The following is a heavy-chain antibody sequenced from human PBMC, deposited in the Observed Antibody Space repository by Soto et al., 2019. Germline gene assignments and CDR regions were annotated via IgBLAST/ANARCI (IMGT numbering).Heavy chain of an antibody. CDR1: GGSISSYY. J-gene: IGHJ5*02. CDR2: IYYSGST. D-gene: IGHD6-19*01. V-gene: IGHV4-59*01. CDR3: ARDFQPGYSSGWYRLGP. Sequence: PSETLSLTCTVSGGSISSYYWSWIRQPPGKGLEWIGYIYYSGSTNYNPSLKSRVTISVDTSKNQFSLKLSSVTAADTAVYYCARDFQPGYSSGWYRLGPWGQGTLVTVSS.